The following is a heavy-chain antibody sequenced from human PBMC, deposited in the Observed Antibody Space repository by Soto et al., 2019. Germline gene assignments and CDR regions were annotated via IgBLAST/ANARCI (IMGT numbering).Heavy chain of an antibody. Sequence: ASETLSLTCTVSGGSISSYYWSWIRQPPGKGLEWIGYIYYSGSTNYNPSLKSRVTISVDTSKNQFSLKLSSVTAADTAVYYCARRPYGSGSYLFDYWGQGTLVTVSS. J-gene: IGHJ4*02. CDR1: GGSISSYY. CDR2: IYYSGST. V-gene: IGHV4-59*08. CDR3: ARRPYGSGSYLFDY. D-gene: IGHD3-10*01.